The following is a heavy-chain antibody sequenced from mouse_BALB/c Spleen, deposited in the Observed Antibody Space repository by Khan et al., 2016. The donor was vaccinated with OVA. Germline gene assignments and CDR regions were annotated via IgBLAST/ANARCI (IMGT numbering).Heavy chain of an antibody. Sequence: QVQLKQSGAELARPGASVKMSCKASGYTFTSYMIHWIKKRPGQGLEWIGYIYPSNGYTNNNQKFKDKAILTTDKSSTKAYLQLNSQTTNDSAVYNCVRDRANHKNYDCFDYWGQGTLVTVSA. J-gene: IGHJ3*01. V-gene: IGHV1-4*01. CDR2: IYPSNGYT. CDR3: VRDRANHKNYDCFDY. CDR1: GYTFTSYM. D-gene: IGHD1-1*01.